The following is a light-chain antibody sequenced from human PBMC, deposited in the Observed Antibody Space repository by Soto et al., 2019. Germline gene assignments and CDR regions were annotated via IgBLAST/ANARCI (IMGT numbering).Light chain of an antibody. CDR1: QGISSY. J-gene: IGKJ4*01. V-gene: IGKV1-9*01. Sequence: DIQLTQSPSFLSASVGDRVTITCRASQGISSYLAWYQQKPGKAPKLLIYAASTLQSGVPSRFSCSGSGTEFTLTISSLQPEDSATYYCQQLNSYPLAFGGGTKVVI. CDR2: AAS. CDR3: QQLNSYPLA.